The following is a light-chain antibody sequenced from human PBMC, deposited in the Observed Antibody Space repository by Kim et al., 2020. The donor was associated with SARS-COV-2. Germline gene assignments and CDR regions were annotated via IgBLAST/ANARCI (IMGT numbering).Light chain of an antibody. V-gene: IGKV3-20*01. CDR2: GAS. CDR1: QSVSSRY. Sequence: PRERATLSCRASQSVSSRYLAGYQQKPGQAPRLLIYGASSRATGIPDRFSGSGSGTDFTLTISRLEPEDFAVYYCQQYGSSPPWTFGQGTKVDIK. CDR3: QQYGSSPPWT. J-gene: IGKJ1*01.